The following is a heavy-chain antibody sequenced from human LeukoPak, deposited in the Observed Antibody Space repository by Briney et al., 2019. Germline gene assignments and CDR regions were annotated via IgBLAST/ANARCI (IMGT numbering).Heavy chain of an antibody. CDR3: ARGSAVRNYYDSSGYYYDYFDY. V-gene: IGHV4-38-2*02. D-gene: IGHD3-22*01. J-gene: IGHJ4*02. Sequence: SETLSLTCSVSGYSISSGYYWGWIRQPPGRGLEWIGSIYHSGSTYYNPSLKSRVTISVDTSKNQFSLKLSSVTAADTAVYYCARGSAVRNYYDSSGYYYDYFDYWGQGTLVTVSS. CDR1: GYSISSGYY. CDR2: IYHSGST.